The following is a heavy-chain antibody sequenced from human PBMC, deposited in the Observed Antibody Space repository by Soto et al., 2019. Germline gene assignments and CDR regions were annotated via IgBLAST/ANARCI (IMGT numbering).Heavy chain of an antibody. Sequence: ASVKVSCKASGYTFTSYGISWVRQAPGQGLEWMGWISAYNGNTNYAQKLQGRVTMTTDTSTSTAYMELRSLRSDDTAVYYCARDKYYDFWSGYYPHRPNYYYYYGMDVWGQGTTVTVSS. V-gene: IGHV1-18*04. J-gene: IGHJ6*02. CDR2: ISAYNGNT. CDR3: ARDKYYDFWSGYYPHRPNYYYYYGMDV. D-gene: IGHD3-3*01. CDR1: GYTFTSYG.